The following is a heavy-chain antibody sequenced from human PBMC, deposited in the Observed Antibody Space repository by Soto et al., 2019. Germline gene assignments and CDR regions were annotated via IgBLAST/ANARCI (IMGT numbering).Heavy chain of an antibody. CDR1: GGTFSSYT. CDR2: IIPILGIA. CDR3: ARVSTMVTTRTIDY. V-gene: IGHV1-69*02. Sequence: QVQLVQSGAEVKKPGSSVKVSCKASGGTFSSYTISWVRQAPGQGLEWMGRIIPILGIANYAQKFQGRVTITADKSTSTAYMELSSLRSEDTAVYYCARVSTMVTTRTIDYWGQGTLVTVSS. J-gene: IGHJ4*02. D-gene: IGHD4-17*01.